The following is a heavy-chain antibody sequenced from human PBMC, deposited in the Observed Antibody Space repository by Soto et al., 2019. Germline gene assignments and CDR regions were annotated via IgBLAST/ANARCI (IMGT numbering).Heavy chain of an antibody. J-gene: IGHJ4*02. CDR2: MNPNSGNT. CDR3: ARERGRLSLDY. CDR1: GYTFTSYD. V-gene: IGHV1-8*01. Sequence: QVQLVQSGAEVKKPGASVKVSCKASGYTFTSYDVNWVRQATGQGLEWMGWMNPNSGNTGYAQKFQGRAAIPRNTSVTTADMELRSLRSDDTAVNCLARERGRLSLDYWGQGTRVTVSS.